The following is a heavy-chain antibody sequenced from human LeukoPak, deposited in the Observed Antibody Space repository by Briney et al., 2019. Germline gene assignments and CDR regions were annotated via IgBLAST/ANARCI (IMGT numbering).Heavy chain of an antibody. CDR1: GGSFSGYY. D-gene: IGHD3-16*02. CDR3: ARGRYTNYVWGSYLLSY. V-gene: IGHV4-34*01. J-gene: IGHJ4*02. Sequence: SETLSLTCAVYGGSFSGYYWSWIRQPPGKGLEWIGEINHSGSTNYNPSLKSRVTISVDTSKNQFSLKLSSVTAADTAVYYCARGRYTNYVWGSYLLSYWGQGTLVTVSS. CDR2: INHSGST.